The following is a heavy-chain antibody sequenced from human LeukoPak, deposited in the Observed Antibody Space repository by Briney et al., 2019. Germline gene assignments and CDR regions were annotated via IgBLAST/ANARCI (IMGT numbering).Heavy chain of an antibody. V-gene: IGHV4-34*01. CDR3: ARGRDTLSVNTLVWGERGRTLYYLDD. J-gene: IGHJ6*03. D-gene: IGHD3-16*01. CDR2: IDLSGST. CDR1: GGSFQGYS. Sequence: PSETLSLTCAVYGGSFQGYSWTGIGQSPGKGLGWVGEIDLSGSTKYTPSLKSRVTIALDTSKNPFSLKLSSVPAADTAVYYCARGRDTLSVNTLVWGERGRTLYYLDDWGEGTPVTVSS.